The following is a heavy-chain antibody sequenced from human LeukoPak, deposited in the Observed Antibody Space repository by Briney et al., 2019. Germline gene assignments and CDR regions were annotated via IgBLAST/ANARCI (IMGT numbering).Heavy chain of an antibody. D-gene: IGHD1-26*01. CDR3: ASVVGATTEYYFDY. CDR2: IYYSGST. CDR1: GGSISSGDYY. Sequence: SETLSLTCTVSGGSISSGDYYWSWIRQPPGKGLEWIVYIYYSGSTYYNPSLKSRFTISVDTSKNQFSLKLSSVTAADTAVYYCASVVGATTEYYFDYWGQGTLVTVSS. J-gene: IGHJ4*02. V-gene: IGHV4-30-4*08.